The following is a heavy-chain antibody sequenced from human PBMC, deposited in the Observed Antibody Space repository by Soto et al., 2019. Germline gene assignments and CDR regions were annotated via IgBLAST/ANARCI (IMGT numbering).Heavy chain of an antibody. V-gene: IGHV3-21*01. CDR1: GFTFGDYI. J-gene: IGHJ3*02. CDR3: ASPRDYCVSNTNCFIAFDI. D-gene: IGHD2-2*01. CDR2: ISHSGTYI. Sequence: AQLVESGGSLVKPGDSLRLSCAASGFTFGDYIMNWVRQAPGRGLEWVASISHSGTYIFYADSVKGRFTISRDNTKDSLFLQMNSLRVEDTAIYYCASPRDYCVSNTNCFIAFDIWGQGTGVTVSS.